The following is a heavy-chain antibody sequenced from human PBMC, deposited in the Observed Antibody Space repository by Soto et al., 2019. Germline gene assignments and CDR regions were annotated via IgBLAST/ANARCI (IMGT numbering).Heavy chain of an antibody. CDR2: IGLDGTDI. D-gene: IGHD1-26*01. CDR1: GFTFGNFW. J-gene: IGHJ5*02. CDR3: AKLPWEVAPS. V-gene: IGHV3-74*03. Sequence: GGSLRLSCSDSGFTFGNFWIHWVRQAPGKGLEWVSHIGLDGTDIVYADSVKGRFIISRDNARNTVYLQMNSLEAEDTAVYYSAKLPWEVAPSWGQGTLVTVSS.